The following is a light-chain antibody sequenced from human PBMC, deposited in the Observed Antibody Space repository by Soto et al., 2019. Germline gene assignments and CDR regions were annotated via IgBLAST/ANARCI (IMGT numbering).Light chain of an antibody. Sequence: DIQMTQAPSSLSASVGDRVTITCRARRDISTYLAWYQQKPGKVPKLLISAAYTLQSGVPPRFSGSGSGTDFTLTISSVQPEDVATYYCQKYDNAPLTFGGGTKVEIK. CDR2: AAY. CDR1: RDISTY. CDR3: QKYDNAPLT. V-gene: IGKV1-27*01. J-gene: IGKJ4*01.